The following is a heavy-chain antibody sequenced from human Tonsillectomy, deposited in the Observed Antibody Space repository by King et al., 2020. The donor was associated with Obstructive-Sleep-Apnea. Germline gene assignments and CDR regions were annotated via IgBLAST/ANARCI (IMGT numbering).Heavy chain of an antibody. J-gene: IGHJ3*02. CDR3: GRALQGGAFDI. Sequence: QLVQSGAEVKKPGASVKVSCKASGYTFTSYYMHWVRQAPGQGLEWMGIINPSGGSTSYAQKFQGRVTMTRATSTSTVYMGLSSLRSEDTAVYYCGRALQGGAFDIWGQGTMVTVSS. CDR2: INPSGGST. V-gene: IGHV1-46*01. CDR1: GYTFTSYY. D-gene: IGHD4-11*01.